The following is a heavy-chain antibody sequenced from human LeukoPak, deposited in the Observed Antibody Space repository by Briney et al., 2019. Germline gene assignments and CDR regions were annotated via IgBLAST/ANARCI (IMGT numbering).Heavy chain of an antibody. CDR1: GFSFSNAW. V-gene: IGHV3-15*01. Sequence: PGGSLRLSCAASGFSFSNAWMSWVRQAPGKGLEWVGRIKSKTDGGTTDYAAPVQGRFTISRDDSKTKLYLQMNSLKNDDTAVYYCTTWIGYWGQGTLVTVSS. CDR3: TTWIGY. CDR2: IKSKTDGGTT. J-gene: IGHJ4*02.